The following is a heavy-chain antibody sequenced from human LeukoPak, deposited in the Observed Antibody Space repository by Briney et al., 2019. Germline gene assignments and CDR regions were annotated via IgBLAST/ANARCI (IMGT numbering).Heavy chain of an antibody. CDR2: ISSSSSTI. Sequence: GSLRLSCAASGFTFSSYSMNWVRQAPGKGLEWVSYISSSSSTIYYADSVKGRFTISRDNAKNSLYLQMNSLRAEDTALYYCAKDSVVGSGSYSFDYWGQGTLVTVSS. D-gene: IGHD3-10*01. CDR1: GFTFSSYS. CDR3: AKDSVVGSGSYSFDY. J-gene: IGHJ4*02. V-gene: IGHV3-48*04.